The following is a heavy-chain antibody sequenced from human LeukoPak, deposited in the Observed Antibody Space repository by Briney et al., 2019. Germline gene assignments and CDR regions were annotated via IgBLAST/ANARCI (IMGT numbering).Heavy chain of an antibody. CDR3: AREVTMIVVVTAAFDI. CDR1: GGSFSGYY. CDR2: INHSGST. J-gene: IGHJ3*02. D-gene: IGHD3-22*01. V-gene: IGHV4-34*01. Sequence: PSETLSLTCAVYGGSFSGYYWSWIRQPPGKGLEWIGEINHSGSTNYNPSLKSRVTISVDTSKNQFSLKLSSVTAADTAVYYCAREVTMIVVVTAAFDIWGQGTMVTVSS.